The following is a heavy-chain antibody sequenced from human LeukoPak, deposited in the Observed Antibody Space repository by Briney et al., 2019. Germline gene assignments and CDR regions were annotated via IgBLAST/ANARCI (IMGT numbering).Heavy chain of an antibody. V-gene: IGHV1-3*01. Sequence: GASVKVSCKASGGTFSSYAISWVRQAPGQGLEWMGWINAANRNTKYSQKFRGRVTITRDTSASTAYLELIGLRSEDTAVYFCARRGAYSHGDLPAIDYWGQGTLVTVSS. CDR2: INAANRNT. J-gene: IGHJ4*02. CDR3: ARRGAYSHGDLPAIDY. CDR1: GGTFSSYA. D-gene: IGHD5-18*01.